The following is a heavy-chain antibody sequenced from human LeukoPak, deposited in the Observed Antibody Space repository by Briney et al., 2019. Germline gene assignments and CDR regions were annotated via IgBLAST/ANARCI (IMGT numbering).Heavy chain of an antibody. CDR1: GGSFSSYY. CDR3: ARLIYYDSSGYLDY. V-gene: IGHV4-34*01. Sequence: SETLSLTCAVYGGSFSSYYWSWIRQPPGKGLERLGKINYSGGTNYNPSLKSRVTISVDMSKNQFSLKLSSVTAADTAVYYCARLIYYDSSGYLDYWGQGSLVTVSS. J-gene: IGHJ4*02. CDR2: INYSGGT. D-gene: IGHD3-22*01.